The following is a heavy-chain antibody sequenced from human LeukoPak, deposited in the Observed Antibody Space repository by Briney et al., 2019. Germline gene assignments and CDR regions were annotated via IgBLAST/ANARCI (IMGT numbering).Heavy chain of an antibody. CDR3: ARERYYYYMDV. V-gene: IGHV4-59*01. J-gene: IGHJ6*03. Sequence: PSETLSLTCTVSGGSISSYYWSWIRQPPGKGLEWIGYIYYSGSTNYNPSLKSRVTISVDTSKNQFSLKLSSVTAAVTAVYYCARERYYYYMDVWGKGTTVTVSS. CDR1: GGSISSYY. CDR2: IYYSGST.